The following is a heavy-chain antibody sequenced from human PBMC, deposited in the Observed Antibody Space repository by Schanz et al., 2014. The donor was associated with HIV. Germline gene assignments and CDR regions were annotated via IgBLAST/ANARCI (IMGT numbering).Heavy chain of an antibody. CDR2: LSHDGSQK. V-gene: IGHV3-30*03. CDR1: GFTFSSYG. CDR3: AVTFIVVGSLATNGMDV. D-gene: IGHD3-22*01. Sequence: QVQLVESGGRVVQPGRSLRLSCATSGFTFSSYGMHWVRQAPGKGLEWVAVLSHDGSQKFYADSVKGRFTISRDNSKNTLYLQMNSLRPEDTAVYYCAVTFIVVGSLATNGMDVWGQGTTVTVSS. J-gene: IGHJ6*02.